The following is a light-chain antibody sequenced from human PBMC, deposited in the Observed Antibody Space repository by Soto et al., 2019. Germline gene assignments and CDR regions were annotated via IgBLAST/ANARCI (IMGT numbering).Light chain of an antibody. J-gene: IGKJ4*01. CDR3: QQYYTNALT. CDR2: WAS. Sequence: DIVMTQSPDSRAVSLGERATINCRSSQSVLYSSNNKNYLAWYQQKPGQPPKLLIYWASTRESGVPDRFSGSGSGTDFTLTISSLQAEDVAVYYCQQYYTNALTFGGGTKVGVK. CDR1: QSVLYSSNNKNY. V-gene: IGKV4-1*01.